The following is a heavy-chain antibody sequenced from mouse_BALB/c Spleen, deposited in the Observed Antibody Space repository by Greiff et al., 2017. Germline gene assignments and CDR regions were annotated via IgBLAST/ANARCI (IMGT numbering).Heavy chain of an antibody. Sequence: VQLQQSGPELVKPGASVKMSCKASGYTFTSYVMHWVKQKPGQGLEWIGYINPYNDGTKYNEKFKGKATLTSDKSSSTAYMGLSSLTSEDSAVYYCARECPDCGYDGGSWFAYWGQGTLVTVSA. CDR2: INPYNDGT. CDR1: GYTFTSYV. CDR3: ARECPDCGYDGGSWFAY. D-gene: IGHD2-2*01. V-gene: IGHV1-14*01. J-gene: IGHJ3*01.